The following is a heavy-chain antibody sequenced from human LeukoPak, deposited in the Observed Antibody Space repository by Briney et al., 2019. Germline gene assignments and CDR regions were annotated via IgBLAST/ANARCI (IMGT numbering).Heavy chain of an antibody. CDR3: ARDSYYYDSSGGGY. D-gene: IGHD3-22*01. Sequence: PGGSLRLSCAASGFTFSSYGMHWVRQAPGKGLEWVAFIRYDGSNKYYADSVKGRFTISRDNAKNSLYLQMNSLRAEDTAVYYCARDSYYYDSSGGGYWGQGTLVTVSS. CDR2: IRYDGSNK. V-gene: IGHV3-30*02. CDR1: GFTFSSYG. J-gene: IGHJ4*02.